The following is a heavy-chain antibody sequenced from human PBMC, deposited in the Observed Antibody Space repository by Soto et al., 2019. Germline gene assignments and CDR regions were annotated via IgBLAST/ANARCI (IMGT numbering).Heavy chain of an antibody. V-gene: IGHV1-46*01. CDR3: ARDVKRHDNYDTIGYYFHH. D-gene: IGHD3-22*01. CDR1: GYSFTNFH. J-gene: IGHJ4*02. CDR2: IDPSGGIT. Sequence: QVQLSQFGAEVKKPGASVKVSCKASGYSFTNFHIHWVRQGPGQGLEWMGMIDPSGGITRDAQRRQGRLTMTRDASTRTVYMELRSQTPEDTAVYYFARDVKRHDNYDTIGYYFHHWGQGTLVTVSS.